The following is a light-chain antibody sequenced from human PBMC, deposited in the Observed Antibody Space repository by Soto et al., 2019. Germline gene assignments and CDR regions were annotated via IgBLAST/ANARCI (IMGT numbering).Light chain of an antibody. CDR2: DTS. J-gene: IGLJ1*01. CDR3: LLSYSGALYV. Sequence: QAVVTQEPSLTVSPGVTVTLTCGSSTGAVSSGHYPYWFQQKPGQAPRTLIYDTSNKHSWTPARFSGSLLGGKAALTLSGAQPEDEAEYYCLLSYSGALYVFGTGTKLTVL. V-gene: IGLV7-46*01. CDR1: TGAVSSGHY.